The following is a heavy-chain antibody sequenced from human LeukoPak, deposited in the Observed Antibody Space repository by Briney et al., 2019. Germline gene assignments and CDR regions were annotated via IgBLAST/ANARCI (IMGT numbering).Heavy chain of an antibody. V-gene: IGHV1-46*01. CDR2: INPSGGST. CDR1: GYTLTSYY. D-gene: IGHD3-10*01. CDR3: AREAITMVRGVIIRYYYGMDV. J-gene: IGHJ6*02. Sequence: GASVKVSCKASGYTLTSYYMHWVRQAPGQGLEWMGIINPSGGSTSYAQKFQGRVTMTRDTSTSTAYMELSSLRSEDTAVYYCAREAITMVRGVIIRYYYGMDVWGQGTTVTVSS.